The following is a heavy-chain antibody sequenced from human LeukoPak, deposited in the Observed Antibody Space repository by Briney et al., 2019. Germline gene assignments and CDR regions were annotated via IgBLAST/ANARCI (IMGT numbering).Heavy chain of an antibody. J-gene: IGHJ4*02. D-gene: IGHD3-3*01. CDR3: ARRGYDFWSGPESDY. V-gene: IGHV1-24*01. CDR2: FDPEDGET. Sequence: ASVKVSCKVFGYTLTELSMHWVRQAPGKGLEWMGGFDPEDGETIYAQKFQGRVTMTEDTSTDTAYMELSSLRSDNTAVYYCARRGYDFWSGPESDYWGQGTLVTVSS. CDR1: GYTLTELS.